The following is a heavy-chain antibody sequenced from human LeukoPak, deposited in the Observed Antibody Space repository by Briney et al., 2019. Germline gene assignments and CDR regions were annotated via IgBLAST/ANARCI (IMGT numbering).Heavy chain of an antibody. CDR2: IHHDGSGT. J-gene: IGHJ6*02. Sequence: GGSLRLSCLASGFSFGTSSMHWIRQTPGKGLEYFSAIHHDGSGTFYTDSVKDRFTISRDNSKNTLYLQMRSLRTASTAVYYYFKDPFFHYGMDLWGQGTTVTASS. V-gene: IGHV3-64D*06. D-gene: IGHD3-16*01. CDR3: FKDPFFHYGMDL. CDR1: GFSFGTSS.